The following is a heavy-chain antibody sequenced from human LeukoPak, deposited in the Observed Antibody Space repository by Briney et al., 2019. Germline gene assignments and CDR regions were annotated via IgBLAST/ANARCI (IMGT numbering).Heavy chain of an antibody. D-gene: IGHD3-22*01. CDR1: GYTFTDYY. Sequence: ASVKVSCRASGYTFTDYYMHWVRQAPGQGLEWMGWINPNSGGTNYAQKFQGRVTMTRDTSISTAYMELSRLRSDDTAVYYCARPSYYYDHFDYWGQGTLVTVSS. CDR2: INPNSGGT. CDR3: ARPSYYYDHFDY. J-gene: IGHJ4*02. V-gene: IGHV1-2*02.